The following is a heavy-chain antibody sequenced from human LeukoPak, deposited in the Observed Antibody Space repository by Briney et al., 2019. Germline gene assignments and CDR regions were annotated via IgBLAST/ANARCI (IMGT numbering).Heavy chain of an antibody. CDR3: AKDAYIQLALLIDY. D-gene: IGHD5-18*01. CDR2: ISGSGGST. CDR1: GFTFSDYY. V-gene: IGHV3-23*01. J-gene: IGHJ4*02. Sequence: PGGSLRLSCAASGFTFSDYYMSWIRQAPGRGLEWVSAISGSGGSTYYADSVKGRFTISRDNSKNTLYLQMNSLRAEDTAVYYCAKDAYIQLALLIDYWGQGTLVTVSS.